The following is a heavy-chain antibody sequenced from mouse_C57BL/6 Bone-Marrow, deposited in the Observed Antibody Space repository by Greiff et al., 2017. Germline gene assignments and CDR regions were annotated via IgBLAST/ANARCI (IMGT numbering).Heavy chain of an antibody. D-gene: IGHD5-1*01. CDR2: IDPSDSYT. V-gene: IGHV1-50*01. CDR3: ACEGSTYWFAY. CDR1: GYTFTSYW. J-gene: IGHJ3*01. Sequence: QVQLQQPGAELVKPGASVKLSCKASGYTFTSYWMQWVKQRPGQGLEWIGEIDPSDSYTNYNQKFKGKATLTVDTSSSTAYMPLSSLTSEDSAVYYWACEGSTYWFAYWGQGTLVTVSA.